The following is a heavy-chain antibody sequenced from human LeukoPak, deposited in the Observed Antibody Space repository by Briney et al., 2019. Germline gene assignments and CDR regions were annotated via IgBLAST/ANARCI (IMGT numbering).Heavy chain of an antibody. V-gene: IGHV3-64*01. J-gene: IGHJ6*03. Sequence: GGSLRLSCAASGFTFSSYAMHWVRQAPGKGLEYVSAISSNGGSTYYANSVKGRFTISRDNSKNTLYLQMGSLRAEDMAVYYCARDRVESYSSSWYPRCYYYMDVWGKGATVTVSS. CDR2: ISSNGGST. CDR3: ARDRVESYSSSWYPRCYYYMDV. CDR1: GFTFSSYA. D-gene: IGHD6-13*01.